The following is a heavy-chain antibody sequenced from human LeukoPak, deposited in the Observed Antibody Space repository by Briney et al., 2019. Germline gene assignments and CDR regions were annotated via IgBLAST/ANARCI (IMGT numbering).Heavy chain of an antibody. D-gene: IGHD6-19*01. CDR2: IWHDGSNK. J-gene: IGHJ4*02. CDR3: ARDRSTGSYFFFDY. Sequence: GGSLRLSCLASGFTFDTFGMYWARQAPGKGLEWVAGIWHDGSNKYYTDSVKGRFTISRDNSKNTLYLQMNSLRAEDTAVYYCARDRSTGSYFFFDYWGQGVLVTVSS. CDR1: GFTFDTFG. V-gene: IGHV3-33*07.